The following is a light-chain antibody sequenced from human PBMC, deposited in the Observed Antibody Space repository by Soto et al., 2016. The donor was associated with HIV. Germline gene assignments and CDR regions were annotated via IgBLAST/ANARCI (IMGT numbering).Light chain of an antibody. CDR3: QVWDSSSDHVV. V-gene: IGLV3-21*03. CDR1: NIGSKS. Sequence: SYELTQPPSVSVAPGKTARITCGENNIGSKSVHWYQQKPGQAPILVVYDDNDRPSGIPERFSGSNSGNTATLTISRAEAGDEADYYCQVWDSSSDHVVFGGGTKLTVL. J-gene: IGLJ2*01. CDR2: DDN.